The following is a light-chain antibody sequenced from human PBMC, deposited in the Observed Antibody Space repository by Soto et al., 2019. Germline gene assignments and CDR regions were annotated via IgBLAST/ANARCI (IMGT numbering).Light chain of an antibody. V-gene: IGLV2-23*01. CDR2: EDT. CDR1: SSDVGNYNL. CDR3: CSYAGSSTYV. J-gene: IGLJ1*01. Sequence: QSVLTQPASVSGSAGQSITISCTGTSSDVGNYNLVSWYLHHPGKAPKLLIYEDTKRPSGVSNRFSGSRSGNTASLTVSGLQAEDETDYYCCSYAGSSTYVFGTGTQLTVL.